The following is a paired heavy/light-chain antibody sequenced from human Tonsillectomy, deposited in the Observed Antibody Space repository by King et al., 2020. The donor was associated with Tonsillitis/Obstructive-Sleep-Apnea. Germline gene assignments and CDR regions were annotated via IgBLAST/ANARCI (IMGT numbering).Heavy chain of an antibody. J-gene: IGHJ6*03. Sequence: QVQLVESGGGVVQPGRSLRLSCAASGFTFSSYGMHWVRQAPGKGLEWVALISYDGSDKYYADSVKGRFTISRDNSKNTLYVQMNSLRAEDTAVYYCAKVGVVVPAADHYYHYYMDVWGKGTTVTISS. D-gene: IGHD2-2*01. V-gene: IGHV3-30*18. CDR3: AKVGVVVPAADHYYHYYMDV. CDR2: ISYDGSDK. CDR1: GFTFSSYG.
Light chain of an antibody. CDR3: SSCTSSSPPFYV. V-gene: IGLV2-14*01. CDR2: DVG. CDR1: SSDVGGYDY. Sequence: QSALTQPASVSGSPGQSITISCTGTSSDVGGYDYVSWYQQHPGKAPKLMIYDVGNRPSGVSNRFSGSKSGNTASLTISGLQAEDEADYYCSSCTSSSPPFYVFGTGTKVTVL. J-gene: IGLJ1*01.